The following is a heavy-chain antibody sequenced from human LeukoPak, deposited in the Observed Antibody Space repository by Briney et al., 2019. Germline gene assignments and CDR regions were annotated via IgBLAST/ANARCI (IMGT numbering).Heavy chain of an antibody. CDR1: GFIFSDYW. V-gene: IGHV3-74*01. CDR2: INTDGSSI. Sequence: GGSLRLSCGVSGFIFSDYWMHWVRQVPGKGLLWVARINTDGSSISYADSVKGRFTISRDNAKNTLYLQMNSLGAEDTAVYYCTRDLSMWYRGVMSYWGQGTLVTVSS. CDR3: TRDLSMWYRGVMSY. D-gene: IGHD3-10*01. J-gene: IGHJ4*02.